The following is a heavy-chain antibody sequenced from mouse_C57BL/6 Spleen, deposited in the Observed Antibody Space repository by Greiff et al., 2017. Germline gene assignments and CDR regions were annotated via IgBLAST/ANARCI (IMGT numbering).Heavy chain of an antibody. J-gene: IGHJ4*01. CDR3: ANYSMDY. Sequence: VQLQQPGAELVKPGASVKMSCKASGYTFTSYWITWVKQRPGQGLEWIGDIHPGDGSTTYNEKFKGKATLTVDTSSSTAYMQLRSLTSDDSAVFSWANYSMDYWGQGTSLTVSS. CDR1: GYTFTSYW. V-gene: IGHV1-55*01. CDR2: IHPGDGST. D-gene: IGHD1-1*01.